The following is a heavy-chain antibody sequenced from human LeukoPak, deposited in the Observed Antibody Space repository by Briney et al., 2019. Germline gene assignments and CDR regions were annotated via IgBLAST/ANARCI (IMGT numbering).Heavy chain of an antibody. Sequence: SETLSLTCTVSGGSIGSSSYYWGWIRQSPGKGLEWIGTIYYSGSTYYNPSLKSRVTISVDTSKNQFSLKLSSVTAADTAVYYCARSSLNGGYYPFDYWGQGTLVTVSS. D-gene: IGHD3-22*01. V-gene: IGHV4-39*07. J-gene: IGHJ4*02. CDR1: GGSIGSSSYY. CDR3: ARSSLNGGYYPFDY. CDR2: IYYSGST.